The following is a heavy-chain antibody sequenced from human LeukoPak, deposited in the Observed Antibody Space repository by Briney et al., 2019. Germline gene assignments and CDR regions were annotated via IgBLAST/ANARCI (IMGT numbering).Heavy chain of an antibody. CDR2: IYYSGST. Sequence: SETLSLTCTVSGGSISSSSYYWGWIRPPPGKGLEWIGSIYYSGSTYYNPSLKSRVTISVDTSKNQFSLKLSSVTAADTAVYYCARQGLLRSIVVVPAAPDYWGQGTLVTVSS. J-gene: IGHJ4*02. CDR3: ARQGLLRSIVVVPAAPDY. V-gene: IGHV4-39*01. D-gene: IGHD2-2*01. CDR1: GGSISSSSYY.